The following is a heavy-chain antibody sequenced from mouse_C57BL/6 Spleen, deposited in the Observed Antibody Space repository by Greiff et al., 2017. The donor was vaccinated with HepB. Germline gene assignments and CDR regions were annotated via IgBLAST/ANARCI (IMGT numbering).Heavy chain of an antibody. J-gene: IGHJ4*01. D-gene: IGHD2-1*01. CDR1: GFTFSSYA. CDR2: ISSGGDYI. V-gene: IGHV5-9-1*02. CDR3: TRVPIYYGNLTGAMDY. Sequence: DVMLVESGEGLVKPGGSLKLSCAASGFTFSSYAMSWVRQTPEKRLEWVAYISSGGDYIYYADTVKGRFTISRDNARNTLYLQMSSLKSEDTAMYYCTRVPIYYGNLTGAMDYWGQGTSVTVSS.